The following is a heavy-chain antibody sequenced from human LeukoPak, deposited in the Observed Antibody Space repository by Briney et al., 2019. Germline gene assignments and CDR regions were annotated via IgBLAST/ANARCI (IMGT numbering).Heavy chain of an antibody. Sequence: PGGSLRLSCAASGFTFSSYAMSWVRQAPGKGLEWVSAIGGSGGSTYYADSVKGRFTISRDNSKNTLYLQMNSLRAEDTAVYCCAKDGWVANHLPYFFDYWGQGTLVTVSS. CDR2: IGGSGGST. CDR1: GFTFSSYA. J-gene: IGHJ4*02. D-gene: IGHD1-14*01. V-gene: IGHV3-23*01. CDR3: AKDGWVANHLPYFFDY.